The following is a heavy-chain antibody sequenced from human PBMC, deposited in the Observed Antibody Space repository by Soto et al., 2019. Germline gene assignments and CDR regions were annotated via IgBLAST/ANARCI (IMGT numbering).Heavy chain of an antibody. Sequence: EVVLLESGGGLEQPGGSLRLSCAASGFIFENFGMSWVRQAPGKGLEWISSISGSGFKKYYADSVKGRFTISRDNSKGTVYLELNNLSAEDTAVYHCAKNQGVELVPLATVDWFDPWGQGSVVTVSS. CDR2: ISGSGFKK. J-gene: IGHJ5*02. D-gene: IGHD1-26*01. V-gene: IGHV3-23*01. CDR3: AKNQGVELVPLATVDWFDP. CDR1: GFIFENFG.